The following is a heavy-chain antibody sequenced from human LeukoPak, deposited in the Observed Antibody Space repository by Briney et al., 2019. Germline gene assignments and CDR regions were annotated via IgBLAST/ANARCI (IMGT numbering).Heavy chain of an antibody. J-gene: IGHJ6*03. CDR2: ISYSGST. D-gene: IGHD3-22*01. CDR1: GGSISSYY. V-gene: IGHV4-59*01. Sequence: SETLSLTCTVSGGSISSYYWSWIRQPPGKGLEWIGYISYSGSTNYNPSLKSRINISVDTSKNQFSLKLSSVTAADTAVYYCARVIANSSGYRYYYNYYYMDVWGKGTTVTVSS. CDR3: ARVIANSSGYRYYYNYYYMDV.